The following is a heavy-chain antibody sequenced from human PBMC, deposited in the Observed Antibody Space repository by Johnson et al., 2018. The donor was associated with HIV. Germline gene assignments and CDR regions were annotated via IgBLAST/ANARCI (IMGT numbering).Heavy chain of an antibody. D-gene: IGHD6-25*01. V-gene: IGHV3-30-3*01. CDR1: GFTFSSSA. CDR2: ISYDGSNK. J-gene: IGHJ3*02. Sequence: QVQLVESGGGVVQPGRSLRLSCSASGFTFSSSAMHWVRQAPGKGLEWVAVISYDGSNKYYADSVKGRFTIFRDNAKNSLYLQMNSLRAEDTAFYYCARDETQRRYALTAFDIWG. CDR3: ARDETQRRYALTAFDI.